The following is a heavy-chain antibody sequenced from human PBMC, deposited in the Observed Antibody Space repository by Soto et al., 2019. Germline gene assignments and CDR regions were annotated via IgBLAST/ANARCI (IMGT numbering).Heavy chain of an antibody. CDR3: ARVHSSITMIVVVKETGTLDY. Sequence: ASVKVSCKASGYTFTSYYMHWVRQAPGQGLEWMGIINPSGGSTSYAQKFQGRVTMTRDTSTSTVYMELSSLRSEDTAVYYCARVHSSITMIVVVKETGTLDYWGQGTLVTVSS. V-gene: IGHV1-46*01. D-gene: IGHD3-22*01. CDR1: GYTFTSYY. J-gene: IGHJ4*02. CDR2: INPSGGST.